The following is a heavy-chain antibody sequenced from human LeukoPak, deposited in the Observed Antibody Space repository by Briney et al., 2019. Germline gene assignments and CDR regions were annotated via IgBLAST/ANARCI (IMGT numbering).Heavy chain of an antibody. CDR3: AKEGRSLQTY. Sequence: QAGGSLRLSCEASGFTFSSYWMSWVRQAPGKGLEWVANIKEDGTETYYVDSVKGRFTISRDNAKNSLYLQMNSLRVEDTAVYYCAKEGRSLQTYWGQGTLVTVSS. D-gene: IGHD5-24*01. J-gene: IGHJ4*02. V-gene: IGHV3-7*03. CDR2: IKEDGTET. CDR1: GFTFSSYW.